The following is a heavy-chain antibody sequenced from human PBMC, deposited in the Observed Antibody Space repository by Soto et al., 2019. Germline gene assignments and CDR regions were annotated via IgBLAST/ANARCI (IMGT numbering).Heavy chain of an antibody. J-gene: IGHJ4*02. D-gene: IGHD3-10*01. Sequence: EVQLVQSGAEVKKPGESLKISCKGSGYSFTSYWIGWVRQMPGKGLEWMGISYPGDSDTRYSPSFQGQVTISADKSISTAYLQWSSLKASDTAMYYCARIITMVRGAKGYFDYWGQGTLVTVSS. V-gene: IGHV5-51*01. CDR1: GYSFTSYW. CDR3: ARIITMVRGAKGYFDY. CDR2: SYPGDSDT.